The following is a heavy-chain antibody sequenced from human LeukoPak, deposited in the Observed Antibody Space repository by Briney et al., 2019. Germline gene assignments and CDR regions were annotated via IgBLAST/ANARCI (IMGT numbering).Heavy chain of an antibody. J-gene: IGHJ5*02. V-gene: IGHV3-23*01. CDR2: IRVTGGST. CDR1: GFTFANYA. CDR3: AKDHSLSARLYYFDP. Sequence: GGCLRLSCAASGFTFANYAMSWVRQAPGKGLAWVSVIRVTGGSTYYADSVKGRFTISRDNSKNTLFLQMNSLRAGDTAVYYCAKDHSLSARLYYFDPWGPGTLFTLSS. D-gene: IGHD3-3*01.